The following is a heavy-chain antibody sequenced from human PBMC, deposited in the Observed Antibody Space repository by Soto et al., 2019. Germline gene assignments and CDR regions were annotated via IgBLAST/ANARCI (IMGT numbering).Heavy chain of an antibody. J-gene: IGHJ5*02. V-gene: IGHV1-24*01. CDR3: ATVRDFWSGYYSVGWFDP. Sequence: ASVKVSCKVSGYTLTELSMHWVRQAPGKGLEWMGGFDPEDGETIYAQKFQGRVTMTEDTSTDTAYMELSSLRSEDTAVYYCATVRDFWSGYYSVGWFDPWGQGTLVTVSS. CDR1: GYTLTELS. CDR2: FDPEDGET. D-gene: IGHD3-3*01.